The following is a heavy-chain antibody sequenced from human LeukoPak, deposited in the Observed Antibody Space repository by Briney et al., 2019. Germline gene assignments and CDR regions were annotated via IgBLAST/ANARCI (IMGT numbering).Heavy chain of an antibody. V-gene: IGHV3-53*01. J-gene: IGHJ4*02. CDR3: ARAPGTNYYYDSSGYYYPFDY. D-gene: IGHD3-22*01. CDR2: IYSGGNT. Sequence: PGGSLRLSCTVSGFTVSSNSMSWVRQAPGKGLEWVSFIYSGGNTLYSDSVKGRFTISRDNSKNTLYLQMNSLRAEDTAVYYCARAPGTNYYYDSSGYYYPFDYWGQGTLVTVSS. CDR1: GFTVSSNS.